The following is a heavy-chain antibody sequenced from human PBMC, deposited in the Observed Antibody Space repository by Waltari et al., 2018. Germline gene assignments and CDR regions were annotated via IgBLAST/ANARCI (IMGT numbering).Heavy chain of an antibody. Sequence: EVQLVESGGGLIQPGGSLRLSCAASGFTVSSNSLSWVRQAPGKGLDWVSCIDSGGSTYYADSVKGRFTISRDNSKNTLYLQMNSLRAEDTAVYYCARESYGDYSSGDYWGQGTLVTVSS. CDR3: ARESYGDYSSGDY. D-gene: IGHD4-17*01. J-gene: IGHJ4*02. CDR1: GFTVSSNS. CDR2: IDSGGST. V-gene: IGHV3-53*01.